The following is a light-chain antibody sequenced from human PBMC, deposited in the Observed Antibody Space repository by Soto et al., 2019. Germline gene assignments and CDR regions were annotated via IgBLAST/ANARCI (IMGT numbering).Light chain of an antibody. V-gene: IGKV3-20*01. J-gene: IGKJ5*01. CDR3: QHYVTSSIT. CDR2: GAS. CDR1: QSVSSTS. Sequence: TLSLSPGERVTILCLASQSVSSTSLAWYQQKPGQTPRLLFYGASSRATGTPDRISGGGSGTHFTLTISRLEPEDFAVYYCQHYVTSSITFGQGTRLEI.